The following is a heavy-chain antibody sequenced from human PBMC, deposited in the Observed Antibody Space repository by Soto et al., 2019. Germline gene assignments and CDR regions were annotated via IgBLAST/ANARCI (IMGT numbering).Heavy chain of an antibody. D-gene: IGHD3-10*01. J-gene: IGHJ6*02. CDR3: TRPPGRFGVPSAHYYGMDV. CDR2: IRSKANSYAT. V-gene: IGHV3-73*01. CDR1: GFTFSGSA. Sequence: QPGGSLRLSCAASGFTFSGSAMHWVRQASGKGLEWVGRIRSKANSYATAYAASVKGRFTISRDDSKNTAYLQMNSLKTEDTAVYYCTRPPGRFGVPSAHYYGMDVWGQGTTVTVSS.